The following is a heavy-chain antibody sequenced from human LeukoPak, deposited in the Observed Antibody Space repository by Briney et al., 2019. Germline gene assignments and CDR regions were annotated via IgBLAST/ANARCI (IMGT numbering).Heavy chain of an antibody. V-gene: IGHV4-34*01. CDR1: GGSFSGYY. J-gene: IGHJ4*02. D-gene: IGHD5-12*01. CDR2: INHSGST. Sequence: KPSETLSLTCAVYGGSFSGYYWSWIRQPPGKGLEWIGEINHSGSTNYNPSLKSRVTISVDTSKNQFSLKLSSVTAADTAVYYCARALLVATGYYSDYWGQGTLVTVSS. CDR3: ARALLVATGYYSDY.